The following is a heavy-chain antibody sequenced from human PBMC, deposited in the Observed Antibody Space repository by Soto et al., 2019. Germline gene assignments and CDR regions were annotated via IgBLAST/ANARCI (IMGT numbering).Heavy chain of an antibody. V-gene: IGHV4-59*08. CDR2: IYYSGGT. J-gene: IGHJ4*02. CDR1: GGSISGYY. Sequence: PSETLSLTCTVSGGSISGYYWSWIRQPPGKGLEWIGYIYYSGGTNYNPSLKSRVTISVDTSRNQFSLKLSSVTAADTAVYYCARPKEQGSSLIGFDYWGQGTLVTVPQ. D-gene: IGHD6-6*01. CDR3: ARPKEQGSSLIGFDY.